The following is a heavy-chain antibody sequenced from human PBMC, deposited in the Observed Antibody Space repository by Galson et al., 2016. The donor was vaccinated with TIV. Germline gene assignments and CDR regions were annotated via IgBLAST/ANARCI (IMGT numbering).Heavy chain of an antibody. J-gene: IGHJ4*02. CDR1: EYTFTNYV. CDR2: INTNTGNP. D-gene: IGHD2-2*01. CDR3: ASPPAYCSSSSCYYSFEY. Sequence: SVKVSCKASEYTFTNYVMNWVRQAPGQGLEWMGWINTNTGNPTYAQGFTGRFVFSLDTSVSTAYLQIGSLKAEDTAVYYCASPPAYCSSSSCYYSFEYWGQGTLVTVSS. V-gene: IGHV7-4-1*01.